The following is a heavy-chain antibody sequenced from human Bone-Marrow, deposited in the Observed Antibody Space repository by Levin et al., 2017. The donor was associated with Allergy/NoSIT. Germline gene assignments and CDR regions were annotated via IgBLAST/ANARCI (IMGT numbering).Heavy chain of an antibody. CDR3: AKGYGGVFCGDDCSGPHDY. CDR1: GFPFNTYV. J-gene: IGHJ4*02. Sequence: GGSLRLSCAASGFPFNTYVMTWVRQAPGKGLEWVSGISGSDGNTYYADSVKGRFTISRDNSKNMLYLQMNSLRAEDTAVYYCAKGYGGVFCGDDCSGPHDYWGQGTLVTVSS. D-gene: IGHD2-21*02. CDR2: ISGSDGNT. V-gene: IGHV3-23*01.